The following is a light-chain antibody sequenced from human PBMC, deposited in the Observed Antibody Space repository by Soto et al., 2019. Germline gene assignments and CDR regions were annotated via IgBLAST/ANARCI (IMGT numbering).Light chain of an antibody. V-gene: IGKV3-15*01. CDR2: GAS. CDR3: QQYNNWPPWA. Sequence: EIVMTQSPATLSVSPGERATLSCRSSQRVSSNLAWYQQKPGRAPRLLIYGASTRVTGVPARFSGSGSGTEFTLTISSLQSEDFAVYYGQQYNNWPPWAFGQGTKVEIK. J-gene: IGKJ1*01. CDR1: QRVSSN.